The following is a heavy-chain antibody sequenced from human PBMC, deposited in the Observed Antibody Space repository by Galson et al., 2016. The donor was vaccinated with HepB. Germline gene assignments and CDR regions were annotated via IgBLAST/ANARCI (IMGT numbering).Heavy chain of an antibody. CDR1: KFTFSVFP. J-gene: IGHJ5*02. D-gene: IGHD3-10*01. CDR3: AKCLWVRGLYPFDP. V-gene: IGHV3-23*01. Sequence: SLRLSCAASKFTFSVFPMSWVRQTPGKGLEWVSGISGSGDTTYYADSVKGRFTISRGNSKDTLYLQMNSLGAEDTAVYYCAKCLWVRGLYPFDPWGQGTLVTVSS. CDR2: ISGSGDTT.